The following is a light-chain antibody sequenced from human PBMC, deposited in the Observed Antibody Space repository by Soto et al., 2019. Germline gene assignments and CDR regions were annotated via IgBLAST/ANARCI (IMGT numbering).Light chain of an antibody. CDR1: ISDVGGYNF. CDR2: DVS. Sequence: QSALTQPASVSGSPGQSLTISCTGTISDVGGYNFVSWYQQYPGKAPKLMICDVSNRPSGVSNRFSGSKSGNTASLTISGLQAEDEADYYCSSFTGSNYVFGTGTKVTVL. J-gene: IGLJ1*01. CDR3: SSFTGSNYV. V-gene: IGLV2-14*03.